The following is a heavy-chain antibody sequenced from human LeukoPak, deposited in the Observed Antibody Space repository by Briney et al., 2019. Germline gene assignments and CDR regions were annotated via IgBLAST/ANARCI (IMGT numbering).Heavy chain of an antibody. Sequence: GGSLRLSCEVSGFTVSSYGIHWVRQAPGKGLEWVAVMWYTGDHKFYGDSVKGRFTISRDDSKNTVYLEMNSLRVEDAAVYFCARGSGSNHNHMDAWGKGATVTVSS. J-gene: IGHJ6*03. D-gene: IGHD3-10*01. CDR2: MWYTGDHK. CDR1: GFTVSSYG. V-gene: IGHV3-33*01. CDR3: ARGSGSNHNHMDA.